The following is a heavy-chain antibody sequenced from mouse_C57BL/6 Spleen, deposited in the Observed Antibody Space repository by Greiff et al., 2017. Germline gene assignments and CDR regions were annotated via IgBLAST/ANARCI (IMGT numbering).Heavy chain of an antibody. CDR2: IDPSDSYT. CDR3: ARGFYGSSDGGTDY. D-gene: IGHD1-1*01. V-gene: IGHV1-69*01. J-gene: IGHJ2*01. Sequence: QVQLQQPGAELVMPGASVKLSCKASGYTFTSYWMHWVKQRPGQGLEWIGEIDPSDSYTNYNQKFKGKSTLTVDKSSSTAYMQLSSLTSEDSAVYYCARGFYGSSDGGTDYWGQGTTLTVSS. CDR1: GYTFTSYW.